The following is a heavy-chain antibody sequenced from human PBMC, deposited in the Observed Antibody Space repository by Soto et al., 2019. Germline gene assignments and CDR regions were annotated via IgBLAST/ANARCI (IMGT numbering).Heavy chain of an antibody. CDR2: ISTTSTYT. D-gene: IGHD2-2*02. J-gene: IGHJ4*02. CDR3: ARLILKEGNGAVPIATPRAPLDN. V-gene: IGHV3-11*03. Sequence: PGGSLRLSCAASGFIFSDYYMTWIRQAPGKGLECVSYISTTSTYTNYADSVKGRFTISRDNAKNSLYLQINSLRAEDTAVYYCARLILKEGNGAVPIATPRAPLDNWGQGTLVTVSS. CDR1: GFIFSDYY.